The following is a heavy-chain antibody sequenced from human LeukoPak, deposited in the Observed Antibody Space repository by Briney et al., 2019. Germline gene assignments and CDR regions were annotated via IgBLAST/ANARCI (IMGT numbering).Heavy chain of an antibody. V-gene: IGHV1-46*01. Sequence: ASVKVSCKASGYTFTSYYMHWVRQAPGQGLEWMGITNPSGGSTSYAQKFQGRVTMTRDTSTSTVYMELSSLRSEDTAVYYCARLFGAAAPDYWGQGTLVTVSS. CDR1: GYTFTSYY. CDR2: TNPSGGST. D-gene: IGHD2-2*01. CDR3: ARLFGAAAPDY. J-gene: IGHJ4*02.